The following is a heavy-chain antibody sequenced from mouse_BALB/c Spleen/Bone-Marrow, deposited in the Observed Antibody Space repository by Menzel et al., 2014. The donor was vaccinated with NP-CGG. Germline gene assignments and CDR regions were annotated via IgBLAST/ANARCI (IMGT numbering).Heavy chain of an antibody. Sequence: EVQVVESGGGLVKPGGSLKLSCAASGFTFSSYAMSWVRQTPEKRLEWVATISSGGTYTYYPDSVKGRFTISRDNAKNTLYLQMSSLRSEDTAVYYCARQWFAYWGQGTLVTVSA. CDR1: GFTFSSYA. J-gene: IGHJ3*01. CDR3: ARQWFAY. CDR2: ISSGGTYT. V-gene: IGHV5-9-3*01.